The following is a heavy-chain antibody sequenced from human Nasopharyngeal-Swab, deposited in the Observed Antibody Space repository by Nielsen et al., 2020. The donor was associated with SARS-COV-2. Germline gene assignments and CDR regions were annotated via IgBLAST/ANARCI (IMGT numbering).Heavy chain of an antibody. CDR2: ISYDGSNK. CDR1: GFTFSSYG. Sequence: GGSLRLSCAASGFTFSSYGMHWVRQAPGKGPEWVAVISYDGSNKYYADSVKGRFTISRDNSKNTLYLQMNSLRAEDTAVYYCAKDYYDSSGYYYPLRFDYWGQGTLVTVSS. J-gene: IGHJ4*02. CDR3: AKDYYDSSGYYYPLRFDY. V-gene: IGHV3-30*18. D-gene: IGHD3-22*01.